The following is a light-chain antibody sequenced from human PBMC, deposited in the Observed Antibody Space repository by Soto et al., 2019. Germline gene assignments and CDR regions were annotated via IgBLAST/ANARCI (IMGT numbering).Light chain of an antibody. Sequence: QSVLTQPPSVSGAPGQRVTISCTGSRSNIGAGYDVHWYQQLPGTTPKLIIYGNSNRPSGVPDRFAGSKSGTSASLAIPGLPAEDEEDDYCHSYDSSLSGYVVFGGGTKLTVL. CDR3: HSYDSSLSGYVV. V-gene: IGLV1-40*01. CDR2: GNS. CDR1: RSNIGAGYD. J-gene: IGLJ2*01.